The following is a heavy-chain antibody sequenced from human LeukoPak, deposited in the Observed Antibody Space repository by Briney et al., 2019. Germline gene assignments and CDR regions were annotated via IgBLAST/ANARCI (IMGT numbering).Heavy chain of an antibody. CDR2: ISGSGGST. V-gene: IGHV3-23*01. J-gene: IGHJ4*02. CDR1: GFTFSSYA. D-gene: IGHD6-13*01. Sequence: GGSLRLSCAASGFTFSSYAMSWVRQAPGKGLEWVSAISGSGGSTYYADSVKGRFTISRDNSKNTLYLQMNSLRAEDTAVYYCAKRGYSSSGENRTFDYWGEGTMVTVSS. CDR3: AKRGYSSSGENRTFDY.